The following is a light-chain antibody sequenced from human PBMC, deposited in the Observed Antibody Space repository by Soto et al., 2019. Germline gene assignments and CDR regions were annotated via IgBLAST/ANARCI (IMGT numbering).Light chain of an antibody. J-gene: IGKJ1*01. V-gene: IGKV4-1*01. Sequence: DIVMTQSPDSLAVSLGERATINCKSSQSLLYSSNNNNYFAWYQQKPGQPPKLLIYWASTRESGVPDRFSGSGSGTDFTLPISSLQAEDVAVYYCQQYYSTPRTFGQGTKVEIK. CDR3: QQYYSTPRT. CDR1: QSLLYSSNNNNY. CDR2: WAS.